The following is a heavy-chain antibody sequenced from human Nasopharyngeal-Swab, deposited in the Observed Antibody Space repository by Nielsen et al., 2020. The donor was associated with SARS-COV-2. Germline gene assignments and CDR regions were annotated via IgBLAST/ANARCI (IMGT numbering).Heavy chain of an antibody. CDR3: AAPYCSSTSCSDAFDI. J-gene: IGHJ3*02. V-gene: IGHV1-58*02. CDR2: IVVGSGNT. D-gene: IGHD2-2*01. Sequence: SVKVSCKASGVTFTSSAMKWVRQARGQRLEWIGWIVVGSGNTNYAQKFQERVTITRDMSTSTAYMELSSLRSEATAVYYCAAPYCSSTSCSDAFDIWGQGTMVTVSS. CDR1: GVTFTSSA.